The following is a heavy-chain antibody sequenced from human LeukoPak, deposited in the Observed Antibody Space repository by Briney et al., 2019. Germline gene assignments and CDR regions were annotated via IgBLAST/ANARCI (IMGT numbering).Heavy chain of an antibody. CDR1: GFTFSSYG. CDR2: ISYDGSNK. CDR3: FGPHSYGSANSRFDY. V-gene: IGHV3-30*03. D-gene: IGHD5-18*01. J-gene: IGHJ4*02. Sequence: GGSLRLSCAASGFTFSSYGMHWVRQAPGKGLEWVAVISYDGSNKYYADSVKGRFTISRDNSKNTLYLQMNSLRAEDTAVYYCFGPHSYGSANSRFDYWGQGTLVTVSS.